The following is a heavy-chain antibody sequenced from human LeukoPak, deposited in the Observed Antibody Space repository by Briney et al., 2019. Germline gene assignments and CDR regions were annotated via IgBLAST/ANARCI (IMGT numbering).Heavy chain of an antibody. D-gene: IGHD3-9*01. CDR3: AKDRDILTGYLDY. V-gene: IGHV3-30*02. J-gene: IGHJ4*02. Sequence: SVKGRFTISKDNSKNTLYLQMNSLRAEDTAVYYCAKDRDILTGYLDYWGQETLVTVSS.